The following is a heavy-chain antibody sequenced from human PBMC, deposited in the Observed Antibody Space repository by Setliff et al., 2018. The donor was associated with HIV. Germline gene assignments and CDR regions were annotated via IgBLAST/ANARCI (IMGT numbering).Heavy chain of an antibody. CDR1: GDSISSSNW. Sequence: KTSETLSLTCAVSGDSISSSNWWNWVRQPPGKGLEWIGEIHHGGTTNYNPSLKSRLSILLDKSNNQLSLKVTSVTAADTAVYYCARGTNYGDNIWAFDMWGQGTKVTVSS. CDR3: ARGTNYGDNIWAFDM. CDR2: IHHGGTT. J-gene: IGHJ3*02. D-gene: IGHD4-17*01. V-gene: IGHV4-4*02.